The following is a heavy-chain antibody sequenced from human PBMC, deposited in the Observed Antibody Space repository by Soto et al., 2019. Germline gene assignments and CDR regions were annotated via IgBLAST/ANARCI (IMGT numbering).Heavy chain of an antibody. V-gene: IGHV1-18*04. CDR2: ISPKNGHR. D-gene: IGHD3-3*01. CDR3: ATSYDSGFDP. J-gene: IGHJ5*02. Sequence: QPQLVQSGAEVREPGASVKLSCKASGYSFSTYDISWLRQAPGKGLEWMGVISPKNGHRNFAWKFLDRVIMTTDTSSHKASMELESLRYDDPAIYYCATSYDSGFDPWGHGTLVTVSS. CDR1: GYSFSTYD.